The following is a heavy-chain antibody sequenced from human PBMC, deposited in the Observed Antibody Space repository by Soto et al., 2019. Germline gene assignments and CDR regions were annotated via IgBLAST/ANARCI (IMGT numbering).Heavy chain of an antibody. D-gene: IGHD3-10*01. V-gene: IGHV3-30*18. CDR3: AKDHKRFGERSDYGMDV. CDR2: ISYDGSNK. J-gene: IGHJ6*02. CDR1: GFTFSSYG. Sequence: QVQLVESGGGVVQPGRSLRLSCAASGFTFSSYGMHWVRQAPGKGLEWVAVISYDGSNKYYADSVKGRFTISRDNSKNTLYLQMNSLRAEDTAVYYCAKDHKRFGERSDYGMDVWGQGTTVTVSS.